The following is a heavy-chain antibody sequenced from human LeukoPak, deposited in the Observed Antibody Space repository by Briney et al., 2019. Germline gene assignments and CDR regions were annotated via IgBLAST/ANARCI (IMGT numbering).Heavy chain of an antibody. D-gene: IGHD1-1*01. CDR3: ARDGFRNYFQH. CDR1: GGSISSGSYY. J-gene: IGHJ1*01. CDR2: IYTSGST. V-gene: IGHV4-61*02. Sequence: PSETLSLTCTVSGGSISSGSYYWSWIRQPAGKGLEWIGRIYTSGSTNYNPSLKSRVTISVDTSKNQFSLKLSSVTAADTAVYYCARDGFRNYFQHWGQGTLVTVSS.